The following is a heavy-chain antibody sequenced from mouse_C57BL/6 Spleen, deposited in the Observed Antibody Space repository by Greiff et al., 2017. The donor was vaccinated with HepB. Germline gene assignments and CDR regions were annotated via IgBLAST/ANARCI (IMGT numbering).Heavy chain of an antibody. J-gene: IGHJ3*01. CDR2: IYPGSGST. CDR1: GYTFTSYW. Sequence: VQLQQPGAELVKPGASVKMSCKASGYTFTSYWITWVKQRPGQGLEWIGDIYPGSGSTNYNEKFKSKATLTVDTSSSTAYMQLSSLTSEDSAVYYCARWGLRGKAWFAYWGQGTLVTVSA. D-gene: IGHD2-4*01. CDR3: ARWGLRGKAWFAY. V-gene: IGHV1-55*01.